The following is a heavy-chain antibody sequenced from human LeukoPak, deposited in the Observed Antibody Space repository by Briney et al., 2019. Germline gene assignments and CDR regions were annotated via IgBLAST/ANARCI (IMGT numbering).Heavy chain of an antibody. CDR2: INHSGST. CDR1: GGSFSGYY. V-gene: IGHV4-34*01. Sequence: PSETLSLTCAVYGGSFSGYYWSWIRQPPGKGLEWIGEINHSGSTNYNPSLKSRVTISVDTSKNQFSLRLSSVTAADTAVYYCARDDYHDYYFDYWGQGTLVTVSS. J-gene: IGHJ4*02. D-gene: IGHD4-11*01. CDR3: ARDDYHDYYFDY.